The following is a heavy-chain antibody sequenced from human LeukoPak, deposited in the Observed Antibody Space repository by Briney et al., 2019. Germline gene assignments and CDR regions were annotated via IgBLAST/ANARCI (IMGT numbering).Heavy chain of an antibody. CDR2: INHSGST. D-gene: IGHD2-2*01. CDR1: GGSFSGYY. V-gene: IGHV4-34*01. CDR3: ARGLADIVVVPAAIPSSAYYFDY. J-gene: IGHJ4*02. Sequence: SETLSLTCAVYGGSFSGYYWSWIRQPPGKGLEWIGEINHSGSTNYNPPLKSRVTISVDTSKNQFSLKLSSVTAADTAVYYCARGLADIVVVPAAIPSSAYYFDYWGQGTLVTVSS.